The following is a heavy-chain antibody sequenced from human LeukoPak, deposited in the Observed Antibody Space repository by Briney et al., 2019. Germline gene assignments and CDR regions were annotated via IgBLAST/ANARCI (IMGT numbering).Heavy chain of an antibody. D-gene: IGHD3-10*01. CDR1: GYTFTNYD. Sequence: ASVKVSCKASGYTFTNYDINWVRLATGQGLEWVGWMNPNSGNTGYAQKFQGRVTMTRNTSVSTAYMDLSSLRSEDTAVYYCARGSSGDYSVSGSAWFDPWGQGTLVTVSS. J-gene: IGHJ5*02. V-gene: IGHV1-8*01. CDR2: MNPNSGNT. CDR3: ARGSSGDYSVSGSAWFDP.